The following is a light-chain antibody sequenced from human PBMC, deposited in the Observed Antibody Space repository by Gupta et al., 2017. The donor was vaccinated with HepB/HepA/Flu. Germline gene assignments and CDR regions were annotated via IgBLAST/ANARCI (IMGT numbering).Light chain of an antibody. J-gene: IGKJ3*01. Sequence: EIVLTQSPATLSLSPGERATLSCRATQSVGTYLAWYQHKPGQAPRLLIYDASNRAPGIPARFSGSGPGTDFTLTSSSLELEDFAVYYCQQRSNWPLFTFGPWTKVDIK. V-gene: IGKV3-11*01. CDR1: QSVGTY. CDR3: QQRSNWPLFT. CDR2: DAS.